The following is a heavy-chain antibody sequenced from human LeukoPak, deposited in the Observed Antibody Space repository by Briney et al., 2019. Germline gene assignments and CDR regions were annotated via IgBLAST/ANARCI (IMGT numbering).Heavy chain of an antibody. J-gene: IGHJ4*02. CDR3: ASNLFLECLLSPGGDDY. CDR1: GGSITNKNYY. D-gene: IGHD3-3*01. Sequence: PSETLSLTCSVSGGSITNKNYYWGWIRQPPGKGLEWIGNIYYDGRTYYNPSLKSRVTISVDTSKNQFSLKVTSVTAADTAVYYCASNLFLECLLSPGGDDYWGQGILVTVSS. V-gene: IGHV4-39*01. CDR2: IYYDGRT.